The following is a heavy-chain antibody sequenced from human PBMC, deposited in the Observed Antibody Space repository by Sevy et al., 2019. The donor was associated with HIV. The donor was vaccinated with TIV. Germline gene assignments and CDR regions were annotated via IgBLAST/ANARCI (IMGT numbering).Heavy chain of an antibody. CDR1: GYTFTGYY. CDR2: INPNSGGT. D-gene: IGHD3-9*01. J-gene: IGHJ4*02. V-gene: IGHV1-2*02. Sequence: ASVKVSCKASGYTFTGYYMHWVRQAPGQGLEWMGWINPNSGGTNYAQKFQGRVTMTRDTSISTAYMELSRLRSDDTAVYYCARNPPYYDILTGYPNPPFYWGQGTLVTVSS. CDR3: ARNPPYYDILTGYPNPPFY.